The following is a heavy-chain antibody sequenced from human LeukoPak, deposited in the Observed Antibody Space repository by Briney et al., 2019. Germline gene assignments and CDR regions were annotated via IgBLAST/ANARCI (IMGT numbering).Heavy chain of an antibody. CDR1: GFTFSTYS. D-gene: IGHD5/OR15-5a*01. CDR3: AREGWVSVALHY. V-gene: IGHV3-21*01. Sequence: PGGSLRLSCAASGFTFSTYSMNWVRQAPGKGLEWVSSISTSSTYIYYADSVKGRFTISRDNARNSLYLQMNSLRAEDTAVYYCAREGWVSVALHYWGQGTLVTVSS. CDR2: ISTSSTYI. J-gene: IGHJ4*02.